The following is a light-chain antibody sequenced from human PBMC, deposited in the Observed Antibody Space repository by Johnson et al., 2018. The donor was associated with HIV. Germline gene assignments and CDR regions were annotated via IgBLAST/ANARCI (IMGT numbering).Light chain of an antibody. CDR2: ENN. V-gene: IGLV1-51*02. Sequence: HSVLTQPPSVSAAPGQKVTVSCSGSSSNIGTNYVSWYQQLPGTAPKLLIYENNKRPSGIPDRFSGSKSGTSATLGITGLQTGDEADYYCGTWDSSLSAYVFGTGTKVPVL. CDR3: GTWDSSLSAYV. CDR1: SSNIGTNY. J-gene: IGLJ1*01.